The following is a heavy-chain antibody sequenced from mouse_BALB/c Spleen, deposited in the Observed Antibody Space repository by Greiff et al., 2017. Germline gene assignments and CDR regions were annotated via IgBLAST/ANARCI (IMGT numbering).Heavy chain of an antibody. CDR2: IYPGNGGT. V-gene: IGHV1-12*01. J-gene: IGHJ4*01. CDR1: GYTFTSYN. CDR3: AREEVLAMDY. Sequence: QVQLQQSGAELVRSGASVKMSCKASGYTFTSYNMHWVKQTPGQGLEWIGYIYPGNGGTNYNQKFKGKATLTADTSSSTAYMQISSLTSEDSAVYLCAREEVLAMDYWGQGTSVTVSS.